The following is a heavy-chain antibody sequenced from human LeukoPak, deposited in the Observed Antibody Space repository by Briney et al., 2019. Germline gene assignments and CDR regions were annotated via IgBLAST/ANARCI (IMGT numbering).Heavy chain of an antibody. J-gene: IGHJ6*03. Sequence: SETLSLTCTVSGGSISSYYWSWLRQPAGKGLEWIGRIYTSGSTNYNPSLKSRVTMSVDTSKNQFSLKLSSVTAADTAVYYCARAGYSYGYDYYYYMDVWAKGPRSPSP. V-gene: IGHV4-4*07. CDR1: GGSISSYY. D-gene: IGHD5-18*01. CDR2: IYTSGST. CDR3: ARAGYSYGYDYYYYMDV.